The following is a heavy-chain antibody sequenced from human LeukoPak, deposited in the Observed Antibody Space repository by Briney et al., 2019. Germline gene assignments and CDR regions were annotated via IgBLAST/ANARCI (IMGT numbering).Heavy chain of an antibody. V-gene: IGHV4-39*01. CDR2: IYYSKNT. Sequence: SVNLSLTCTVSGGSISSSSAYWGWIRQPPGKGLEWIGSIYYSKNTYYNPSLKSRVTISADTSKNQFSLTLGSVSATDTAVYYCVSPRGFSYGYFDYWGQGTLVTVS. J-gene: IGHJ4*02. CDR3: VSPRGFSYGYFDY. D-gene: IGHD5-18*01. CDR1: GGSISSSSAY.